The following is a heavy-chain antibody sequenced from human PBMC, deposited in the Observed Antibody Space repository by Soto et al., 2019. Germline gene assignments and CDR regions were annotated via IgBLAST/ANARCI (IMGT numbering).Heavy chain of an antibody. J-gene: IGHJ4*02. CDR1: GGSISSSGYY. CDR3: ARDYGDRRISD. D-gene: IGHD4-17*01. Sequence: SETLSLTCTVSGGSISSSGYYWGWVRQPPGKALEWIGSIDYSGATYYHPSLQSRVTISGDTSKSQFSLRLTSVTAADTAVYVCARDYGDRRISDWGEGSLVTVSS. V-gene: IGHV4-39*01. CDR2: IDYSGAT.